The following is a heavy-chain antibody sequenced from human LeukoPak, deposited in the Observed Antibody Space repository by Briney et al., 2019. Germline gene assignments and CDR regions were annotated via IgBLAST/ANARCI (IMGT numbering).Heavy chain of an antibody. J-gene: IGHJ4*02. V-gene: IGHV3-30*18. Sequence: PGRSLRLSCAASGFTFSSYGMHWVRQAPGKGLEWVAVISYDGSNKYYADSVKGRFTISRDNSKNTLYLQMNSLRAEDTAVYYCAKDYYYDSSGYPDYWGQGTLVTVSS. CDR2: ISYDGSNK. CDR1: GFTFSSYG. CDR3: AKDYYYDSSGYPDY. D-gene: IGHD3-22*01.